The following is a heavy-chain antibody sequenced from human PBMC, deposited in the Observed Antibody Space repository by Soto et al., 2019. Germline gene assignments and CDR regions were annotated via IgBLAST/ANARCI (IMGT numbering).Heavy chain of an antibody. Sequence: ASVKVSCKASGYTFTGYYMHWVRQAPGQGLEWMGWINPNSGGTNYAQKFQGWVTMTRGTSISTAYMELSRLRSDDTAVYYCARTPLPLGYCSSTSCSTYFDYWGQGTLVTVSS. V-gene: IGHV1-2*04. J-gene: IGHJ4*02. CDR3: ARTPLPLGYCSSTSCSTYFDY. CDR2: INPNSGGT. D-gene: IGHD2-2*01. CDR1: GYTFTGYY.